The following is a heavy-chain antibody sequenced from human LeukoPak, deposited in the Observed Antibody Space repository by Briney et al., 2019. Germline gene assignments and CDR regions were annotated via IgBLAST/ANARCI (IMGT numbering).Heavy chain of an antibody. CDR3: ARRYYDFMAPQYYFDY. D-gene: IGHD3-3*01. V-gene: IGHV4-59*01. CDR1: GGSISSYY. J-gene: IGHJ4*02. CDR2: IYYSGST. Sequence: SETLSLTCTVSGGSISSYYWSWIRQPPGKGLEWIGYIYYSGSTNYNPSLKSRVTISVDTSKNQFSLKLSSVTAADTAVYYCARRYYDFMAPQYYFDYWGQGTLVTVSS.